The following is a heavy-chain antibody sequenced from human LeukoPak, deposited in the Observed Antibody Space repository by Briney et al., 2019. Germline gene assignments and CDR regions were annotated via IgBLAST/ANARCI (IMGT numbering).Heavy chain of an antibody. CDR3: ARDKDSSSWHMNAFDI. J-gene: IGHJ3*02. D-gene: IGHD6-13*01. CDR1: GGTFSSYA. Sequence: ASVKVSCKASGGTFSSYAISWVRQAPGQGLEWMGGIIPIFGTANYAQKFQGRVTITADESTSTAYMELSSLRSEDTAVYYCARDKDSSSWHMNAFDIWGQGTMVTVSS. CDR2: IIPIFGTA. V-gene: IGHV1-69*13.